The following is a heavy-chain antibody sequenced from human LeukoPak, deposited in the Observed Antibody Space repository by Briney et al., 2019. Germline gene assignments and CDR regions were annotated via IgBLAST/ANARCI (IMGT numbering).Heavy chain of an antibody. V-gene: IGHV3-74*01. J-gene: IGHJ5*02. Sequence: QPGGSLRLSCAASGLTFSSYWMHCVRQAPGKGLVWVSRINSDGSSTSYADSVKGRFTISRDNAKSTLYLQMNSLRVEDTAVYYCARGYSSSWYNWFDPWGQGTLVTVSS. D-gene: IGHD6-13*01. CDR1: GLTFSSYW. CDR2: INSDGSST. CDR3: ARGYSSSWYNWFDP.